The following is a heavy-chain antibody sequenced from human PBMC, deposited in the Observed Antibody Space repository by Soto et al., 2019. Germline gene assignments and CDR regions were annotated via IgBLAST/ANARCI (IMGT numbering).Heavy chain of an antibody. J-gene: IGHJ4*02. Sequence: PGGSLRRSCAASGFTFSSYAMTWVRQAPGKGLEWVSAISGSGGSTYYADSVKGRFTISRDNSKNTLYLQMNSLRAEDTAVYYCAKERKKGSGWYEDHGGQGTLVTVSS. D-gene: IGHD6-19*01. CDR2: ISGSGGST. V-gene: IGHV3-23*01. CDR3: AKERKKGSGWYEDH. CDR1: GFTFSSYA.